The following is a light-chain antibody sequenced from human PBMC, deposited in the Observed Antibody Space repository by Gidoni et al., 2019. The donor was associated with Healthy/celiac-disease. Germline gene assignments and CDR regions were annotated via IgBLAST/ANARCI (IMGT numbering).Light chain of an antibody. Sequence: QSALTQPASVSGSHGQSITISCTGTSSYVGGYNYVSWYQQHPGKAPKLMIYDVSNRPSGVSNRFSCSKSGNTASLTISGLQAEDEADYYCSSYTSSSTWVFGGGTKLTVL. CDR2: DVS. V-gene: IGLV2-14*03. CDR1: SSYVGGYNY. J-gene: IGLJ3*02. CDR3: SSYTSSSTWV.